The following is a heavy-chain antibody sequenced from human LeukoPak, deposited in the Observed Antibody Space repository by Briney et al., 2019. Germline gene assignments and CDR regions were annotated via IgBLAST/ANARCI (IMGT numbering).Heavy chain of an antibody. CDR1: GYTFTRYD. CDR3: ARAIRGSHRVMTFDP. D-gene: IGHD3-16*01. J-gene: IGHJ5*02. V-gene: IGHV1-8*03. Sequence: ASVKVSCKASGYTFTRYDINWVRQATGQGLEWMGWMNPNSGNTGYAQKFQGRVTITRNTSISTAYMELSSLRSEDTAVYYCARAIRGSHRVMTFDPWGQGTLVTVSS. CDR2: MNPNSGNT.